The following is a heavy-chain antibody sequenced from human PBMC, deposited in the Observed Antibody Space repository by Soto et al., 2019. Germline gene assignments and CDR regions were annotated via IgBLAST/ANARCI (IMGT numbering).Heavy chain of an antibody. CDR2: TYYRSKWYN. D-gene: IGHD5-12*01. J-gene: IGHJ4*02. CDR3: VRERWLQSVPANFDY. CDR1: GDSVSSNSAA. V-gene: IGHV6-1*01. Sequence: SQTLSLTCAISGDSVSSNSAAWNWIRQSPSRGLEWLGRTYYRSKWYNDYAVSVKSRITINADTSKNQFSLQMNSVTPEDRAVYYCVRERWLQSVPANFDYWGQGTLVTVSS.